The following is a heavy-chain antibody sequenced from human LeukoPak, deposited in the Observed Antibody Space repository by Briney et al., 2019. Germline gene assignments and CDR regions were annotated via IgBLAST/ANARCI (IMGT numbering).Heavy chain of an antibody. Sequence: GGSLRLSCAASGFPFSAYSMNWVRQAPGKGLEWVSSISGSSTYMYYADSVKGRFTISRDNAKNSLYLQMNSLRDEDTAGYYCAKAYYDSSGYSYYFDYWGRGTLVTVSS. CDR1: GFPFSAYS. CDR3: AKAYYDSSGYSYYFDY. J-gene: IGHJ4*02. D-gene: IGHD3-22*01. V-gene: IGHV3-21*01. CDR2: ISGSSTYM.